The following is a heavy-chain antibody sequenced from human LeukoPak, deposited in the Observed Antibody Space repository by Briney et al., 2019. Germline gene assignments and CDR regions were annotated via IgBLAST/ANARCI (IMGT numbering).Heavy chain of an antibody. CDR1: GFTFSSYS. J-gene: IGHJ4*02. CDR2: ISWNSGSI. D-gene: IGHD3-10*01. CDR3: AKDIVEGGSGSLSPSYFDY. V-gene: IGHV3-9*01. Sequence: PGGSLRLSCAASGFTFSSYSMNWVRHAPGKGLEWVSGISWNSGSIDYADSVKGRFTISRDNAKKSLYLQMNSLRTEDTALYYCAKDIVEGGSGSLSPSYFDYWGQGTLVTVSS.